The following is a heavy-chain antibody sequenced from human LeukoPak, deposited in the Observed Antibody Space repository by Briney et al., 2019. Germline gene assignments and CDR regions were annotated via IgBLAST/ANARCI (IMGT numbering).Heavy chain of an antibody. CDR1: GGSFSGYY. D-gene: IGHD3-10*01. CDR3: ARGRGVALGGDFDY. Sequence: SETLSLTCAVYGGSFSGYYWSWIRQPPGKGLEWIGEINHSGSTNYNPSLKSRVTISVDTSKNQFSLKLSSVTAADTAVYYCARGRGVALGGDFDYWGKATLGTVS. J-gene: IGHJ4*02. CDR2: INHSGST. V-gene: IGHV4-34*01.